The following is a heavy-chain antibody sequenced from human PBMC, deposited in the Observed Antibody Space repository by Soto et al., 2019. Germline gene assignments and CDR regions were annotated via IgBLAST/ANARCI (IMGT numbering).Heavy chain of an antibody. J-gene: IGHJ4*02. Sequence: GGSLRLSCTTSGFILSNYAMNLVRQAPGKGLEWVSTLSKDGANEHYADSVKGRFTISRDGSKNTLYLQMNSLRAEDTAMYYCAKDPSTGSADYWGQGTQVTVSS. D-gene: IGHD3-9*01. CDR3: AKDPSTGSADY. V-gene: IGHV3-23*01. CDR2: LSKDGANE. CDR1: GFILSNYA.